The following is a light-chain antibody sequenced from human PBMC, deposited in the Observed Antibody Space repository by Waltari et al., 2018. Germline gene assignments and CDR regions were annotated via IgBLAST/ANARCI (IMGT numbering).Light chain of an antibody. V-gene: IGKV3-20*01. CDR1: QSVSSTY. J-gene: IGKJ2*01. CDR2: GAS. CDR3: QQYGGSPPYT. Sequence: EIVLTQSPGTLSLSPGERATLSCRASQSVSSTYLAWYQQKPGQGPRLLMYGASSRAADIPDRFSGSGSGTDFTLTISRLEPEDFAVYYCQQYGGSPPYTFGQGTKLEIK.